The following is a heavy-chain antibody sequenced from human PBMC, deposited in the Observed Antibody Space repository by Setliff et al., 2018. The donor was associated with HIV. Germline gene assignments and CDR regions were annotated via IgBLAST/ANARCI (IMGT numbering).Heavy chain of an antibody. D-gene: IGHD2-15*01. V-gene: IGHV1-69*05. CDR1: GGTFSSYV. CDR2: IIPMYGVA. J-gene: IGHJ5*02. CDR3: ALPYCSGGNCWSSASLPPAGWFDP. Sequence: GASVKVSCKASGGTFSSYVISWVRQAPGQGPEWMGGIIPMYGVANYAQKFQGRVTITTDESTSTAYMELSSLRSEDTAFYYCALPYCSGGNCWSSASLPPAGWFDPWGQGTLVTVSS.